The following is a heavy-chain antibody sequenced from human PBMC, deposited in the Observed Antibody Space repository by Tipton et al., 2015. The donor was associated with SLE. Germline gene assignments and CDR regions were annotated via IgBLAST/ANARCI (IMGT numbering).Heavy chain of an antibody. J-gene: IGHJ1*01. V-gene: IGHV3-74*01. CDR3: TSLSAPADH. CDR2: IATSGSST. D-gene: IGHD2-15*01. CDR1: GFRFSSYW. Sequence: SLRLSCAASGFRFSSYWMHWVRHAPGKGLVWVSAIATSGSSTAYADSVRDRFTISRDTAKNTLFLQMASLRVDDTGVYYCTSLSAPADHRGQGTLVTVSS.